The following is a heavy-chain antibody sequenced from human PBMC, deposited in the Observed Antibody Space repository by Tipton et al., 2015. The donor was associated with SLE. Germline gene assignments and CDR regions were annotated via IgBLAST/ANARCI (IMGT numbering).Heavy chain of an antibody. CDR3: ARGVRRAKAGARYMDV. Sequence: GSLRLSCEASGFTFSDYYMIWFRQAPGRGLECLSYISTSGSTIYYADSVKGRFTISRDSAKISLHLQMNSLRVEDTGTYFCARGVRRAKAGARYMDVWGKGTTVTVSS. CDR2: ISTSGSTI. D-gene: IGHD3-10*01. V-gene: IGHV3-11*04. J-gene: IGHJ6*03. CDR1: GFTFSDYY.